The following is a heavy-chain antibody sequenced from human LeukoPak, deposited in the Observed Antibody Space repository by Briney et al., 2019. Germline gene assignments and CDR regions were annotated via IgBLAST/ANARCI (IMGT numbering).Heavy chain of an antibody. CDR3: ASNSSGLGFDL. Sequence: GGSLRLSCAASGFTFTNYDMHWVRHARGKGLEWVTGICTAGDTHYPASVKGRFTISRENARNSLYLQMNSLRAGDTAVYYCASNSSGLGFDLWGRGTLVTVSS. V-gene: IGHV3-13*01. CDR2: ICTAGDT. D-gene: IGHD6-19*01. CDR1: GFTFTNYD. J-gene: IGHJ2*01.